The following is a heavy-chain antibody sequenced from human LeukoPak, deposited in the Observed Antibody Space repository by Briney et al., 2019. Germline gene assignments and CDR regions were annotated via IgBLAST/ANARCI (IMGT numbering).Heavy chain of an antibody. CDR1: GGSISSYY. V-gene: IGHV4-59*01. J-gene: IGHJ4*02. CDR3: ARARGYSGYEDFDY. Sequence: SETLSLTCTVSGGSISSYYWSWIRQPPGKGLEWIGYIYYSGSTNYNPSLKSRVTISVDTSKNQFSLKLSSVTAADTAVYYCARARGYSGYEDFDYWGQGTLATVSS. CDR2: IYYSGST. D-gene: IGHD5-12*01.